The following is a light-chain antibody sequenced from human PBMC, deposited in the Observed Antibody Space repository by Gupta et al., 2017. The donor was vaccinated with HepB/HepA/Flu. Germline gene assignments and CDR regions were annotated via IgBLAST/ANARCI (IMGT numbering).Light chain of an antibody. CDR3: EVWDDRLNGVV. CDR1: WSNIGDNT. Sequence: QSVLTQPPSLSQAPRQRVTTACSGSWSNIGDNTVNWYQQLPGQAPKLLVFYDSLLPSGVPDRFSGSKSGNSASLTISGLQSEDEADYYCEVWDDRLNGVVFGGGTKLTVL. V-gene: IGLV1-36*01. CDR2: YDS. J-gene: IGLJ3*02.